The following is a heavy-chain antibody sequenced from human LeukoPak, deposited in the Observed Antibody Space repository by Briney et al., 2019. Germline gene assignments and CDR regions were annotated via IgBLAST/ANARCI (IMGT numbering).Heavy chain of an antibody. D-gene: IGHD3-10*01. CDR1: GGSISSGDYY. V-gene: IGHV4-30-4*01. CDR2: IYYSGST. J-gene: IGHJ4*02. Sequence: SETLSLTCTVSGGSISSGDYYWSWIRQPPGKGLEWIGYIYYSGSTYYNPSLKSRVTISVDTSKNQFSLKLSSVTAADTAVYYCARVRVRWVCPDYWGQGTLVTVSS. CDR3: ARVRVRWVCPDY.